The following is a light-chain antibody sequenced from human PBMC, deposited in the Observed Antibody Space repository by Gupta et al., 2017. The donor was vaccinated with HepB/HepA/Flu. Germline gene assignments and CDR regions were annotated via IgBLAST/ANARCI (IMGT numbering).Light chain of an antibody. CDR3: QQENNWPGT. Sequence: ETVMTQSPATLSVSPGERATLSCRASESVTTNLAWYQQKPGQAPRLLIYGASTRATGVPARFSGSGSGTEFTLTITSLQSEDFAVYSCQQENNWPGTFGQGTKVEIK. CDR1: ESVTTN. J-gene: IGKJ1*01. V-gene: IGKV3-15*01. CDR2: GAS.